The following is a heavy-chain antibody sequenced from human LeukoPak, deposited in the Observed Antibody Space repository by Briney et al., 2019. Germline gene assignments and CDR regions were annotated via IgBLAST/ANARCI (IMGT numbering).Heavy chain of an antibody. CDR3: ARGDGATSNPYFDY. D-gene: IGHD5-12*01. V-gene: IGHV1-2*02. J-gene: IGHJ4*02. CDR1: GYTFTGYS. CDR2: TNPNSGGT. Sequence: ASVKVSCKASGYTFTGYSIHWVRQAPGQGLEWMGWTNPNSGGTNYAQKFQGRVTTTRDTSISTAYMELSRLRSDDTAVYYCARGDGATSNPYFDYWGQGTLVTVSS.